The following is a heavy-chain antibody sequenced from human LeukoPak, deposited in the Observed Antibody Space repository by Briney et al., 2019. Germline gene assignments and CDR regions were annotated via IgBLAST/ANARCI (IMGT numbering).Heavy chain of an antibody. J-gene: IGHJ4*02. D-gene: IGHD3-22*01. V-gene: IGHV1-24*01. CDR2: FDPEDGET. CDR1: GYTLTELS. Sequence: AAVKVSCKVSGYTLTELSMHWVRQAPGKGREGMGGFDPEDGETIYAQKFQGRVTLTEDTSTDTAYMELSSLRSEDTAVYYCATDLDITMLAQLWGQGPLVTVSS. CDR3: ATDLDITMLAQL.